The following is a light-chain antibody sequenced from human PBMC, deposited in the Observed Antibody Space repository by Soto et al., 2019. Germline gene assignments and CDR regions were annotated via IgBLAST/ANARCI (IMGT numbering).Light chain of an antibody. CDR3: QQRRNLPWT. Sequence: EIVLTQSPATLSLSPGESATLSCRASQSLFSYLAWFQQKPGQAHRRLIYNASNRATGIPDRFSGSGSGTDFTLTISSLEPEDFAIYYCQQRRNLPWTFGPGTKVDIK. CDR2: NAS. J-gene: IGKJ3*01. CDR1: QSLFSY. V-gene: IGKV3-11*01.